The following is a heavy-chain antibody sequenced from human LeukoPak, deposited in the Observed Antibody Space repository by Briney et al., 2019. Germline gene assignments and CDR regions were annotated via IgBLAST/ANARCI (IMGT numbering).Heavy chain of an antibody. CDR2: ITSGFTP. Sequence: GGSLSLSCAASGLTFSSYAMGWVRQAPGKGLEWVSGITSGFTPHYADSVKGRFTISRDNSKNTFHLQMNSLRAEDTAVYYCAKDYSDSRVGDVFFEYWGQGTLVTVSS. D-gene: IGHD1-26*01. CDR1: GLTFSSYA. V-gene: IGHV3-23*01. CDR3: AKDYSDSRVGDVFFEY. J-gene: IGHJ4*02.